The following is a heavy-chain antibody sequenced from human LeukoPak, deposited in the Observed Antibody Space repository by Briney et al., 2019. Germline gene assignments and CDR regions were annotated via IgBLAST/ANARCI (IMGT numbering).Heavy chain of an antibody. J-gene: IGHJ6*03. D-gene: IGHD4-11*01. CDR2: IKQDGSEK. CDR1: KFTFGDYW. V-gene: IGHV3-7*01. CDR3: ASGNDYSNYVLYYYYMDV. Sequence: GGSLRLSCIASKFTFGDYWMSWVRQAPGKGLEWVAIIKQDGSEKYYVDSVKGRFTISRDNAKNSLYLQVNSLRAEDTAVYYCASGNDYSNYVLYYYYMDVWGKGTTVTVSS.